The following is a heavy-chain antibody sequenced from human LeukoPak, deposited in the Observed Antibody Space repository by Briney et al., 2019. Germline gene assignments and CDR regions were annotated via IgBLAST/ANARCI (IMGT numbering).Heavy chain of an antibody. D-gene: IGHD6-13*01. V-gene: IGHV3-7*04. J-gene: IGHJ4*02. CDR2: IKQDGSEK. Sequence: GGSLRLSCAASGFTFSSFWMSWVRQAPGKGLEWVANIKQDGSEKYYVDSVKGRFTISRDNAKNSLYLQMNSLRAEDTAVYYCARGTIAAAGYYYFDYWGQGTQVTVSS. CDR3: ARGTIAAAGYYYFDY. CDR1: GFTFSSFW.